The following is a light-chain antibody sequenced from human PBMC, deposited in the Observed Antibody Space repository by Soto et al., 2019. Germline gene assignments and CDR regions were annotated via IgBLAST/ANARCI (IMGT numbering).Light chain of an antibody. CDR1: QTISSW. J-gene: IGKJ5*01. CDR2: KAS. V-gene: IGKV1-5*03. Sequence: DIQMTQSPSTLSASVGDRVTITCRASQTISSWLAWYQQKPGKAPKLLIYKASTLKSGVPSRFSGSGSGTEFTLTISGLLPEDFATYHCQQLNTLPFTFGQGTRLEI. CDR3: QQLNTLPFT.